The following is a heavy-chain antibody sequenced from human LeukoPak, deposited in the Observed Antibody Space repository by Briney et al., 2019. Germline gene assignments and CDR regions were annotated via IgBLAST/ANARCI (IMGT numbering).Heavy chain of an antibody. D-gene: IGHD6-13*01. Sequence: ASVKVSCKASGYTFTSSDINWVRQATGQGLEWMGWMNPNSGNTGYAQKFQGRVTMTRNTSISTAYMELSSLRSEDTAVYYCVRWIAAAGTYYYYYGMDVWGQGTMVTVSS. J-gene: IGHJ6*02. V-gene: IGHV1-8*01. CDR1: GYTFTSSD. CDR3: VRWIAAAGTYYYYYGMDV. CDR2: MNPNSGNT.